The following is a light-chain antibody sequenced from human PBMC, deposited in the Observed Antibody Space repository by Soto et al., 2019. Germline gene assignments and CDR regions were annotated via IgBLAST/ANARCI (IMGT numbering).Light chain of an antibody. CDR3: QHYNSYSEA. CDR2: HAS. Sequence: DIQMTQSPSSRPRSVVDIVTMTVLASQSIDRWLAWYQQRPGKAPKILIYHASSLETGVPSRFSGSGSGTEFTLTFSSLQPDDFATYYCQHYNSYSEAFGQGTKVDIK. CDR1: QSIDRW. J-gene: IGKJ1*01. V-gene: IGKV1-5*01.